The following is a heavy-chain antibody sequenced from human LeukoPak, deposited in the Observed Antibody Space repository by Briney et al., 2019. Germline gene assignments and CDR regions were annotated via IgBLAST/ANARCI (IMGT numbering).Heavy chain of an antibody. CDR1: GFTFSNYA. V-gene: IGHV3-23*01. J-gene: IGHJ6*02. CDR2: ISGSGGGT. Sequence: GGSLRLSCAASGFTFSNYAMNWVRQAPGKGLEFVSGISGSGGGTYYADSVKGRFTISRDNSKKTVFLQMNSLRGEDTAVYYCAKDRSSGPHYYYGMDVWGQGTMVIVSS. D-gene: IGHD6-25*01. CDR3: AKDRSSGPHYYYGMDV.